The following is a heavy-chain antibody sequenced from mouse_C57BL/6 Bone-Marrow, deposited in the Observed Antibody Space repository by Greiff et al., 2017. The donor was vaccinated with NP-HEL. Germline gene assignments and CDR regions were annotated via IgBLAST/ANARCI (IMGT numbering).Heavy chain of an antibody. J-gene: IGHJ4*01. CDR3: ARRLMDY. CDR2: ISSGGSYT. V-gene: IGHV5-6*02. CDR1: GFTFSSYG. Sequence: EVKLMESGGDLVKPGGSLKLSCAASGFTFSSYGMSWVRQTPDKRLEWVATISSGGSYTYYPDSVKGRFTISRDNAKNTLYLQMSSLKSEDTAMYYCARRLMDYWGQGTSVTVSS.